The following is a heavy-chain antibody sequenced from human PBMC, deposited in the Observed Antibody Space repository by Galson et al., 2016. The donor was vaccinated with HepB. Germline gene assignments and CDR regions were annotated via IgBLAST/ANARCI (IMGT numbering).Heavy chain of an antibody. J-gene: IGHJ6*02. CDR1: GYSFPSYW. Sequence: QSGAEVKKPGESLRISCKGSGYSFPSYWINWVRQMPGKGLEWMGTIDPSDSYTNYSPSFQGHVTVPADKSISTAYLQWSSLKASDTPMYYCARLGGTDCSGGGCYRSYFYFAMDVGGQGTTVTVSS. CDR3: ARLGGTDCSGGGCYRSYFYFAMDV. CDR2: IDPSDSYT. D-gene: IGHD2-15*01. V-gene: IGHV5-10-1*01.